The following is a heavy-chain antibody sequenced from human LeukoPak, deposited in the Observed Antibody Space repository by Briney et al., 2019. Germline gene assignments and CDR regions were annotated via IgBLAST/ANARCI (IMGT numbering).Heavy chain of an antibody. J-gene: IGHJ5*02. CDR1: GGSINGYY. CDR2: IYYTGST. V-gene: IGHV4-59*08. D-gene: IGHD6-13*01. CDR3: AGLHFAAAEEFDP. Sequence: PSETLSLTCTVSGGSINGYYWSWIRHSPGKGLEWLGYIYYTGSTNYNPSLKSRVSISLDTSKNQFTLNPSSVSAADAAIYYCAGLHFAAAEEFDPWGQGILVTVS.